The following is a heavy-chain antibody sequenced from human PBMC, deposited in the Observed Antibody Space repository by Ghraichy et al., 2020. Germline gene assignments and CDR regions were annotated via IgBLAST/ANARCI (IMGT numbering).Heavy chain of an antibody. J-gene: IGHJ6*02. CDR1: GGSITNSNW. Sequence: SETLSLTCAVSGGSITNSNWWSWVRQSPVKGLKWIGEIFHTGSTNYNPSLSSRVFISADKSKNQFSLKLTSVTAADTAIYYCARGDHNGGWDDVWGQGTTVTVSS. CDR3: ARGDHNGGWDDV. D-gene: IGHD1-26*01. V-gene: IGHV4-4*02. CDR2: IFHTGST.